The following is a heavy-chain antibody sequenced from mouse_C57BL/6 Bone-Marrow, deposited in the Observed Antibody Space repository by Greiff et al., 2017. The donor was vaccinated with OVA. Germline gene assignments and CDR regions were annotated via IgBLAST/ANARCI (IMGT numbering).Heavy chain of an antibody. V-gene: IGHV1-76*01. J-gene: IGHJ4*01. CDR1: GYTFTDYY. Sequence: QVQLQQSGAELVRPGASVKLSCKASGYTFTDYYINWVKQRPGQGLEWIARIYPGSGNTYYNEKFKGKATLTAEKSSSTAYMQLSSLTSEDSAVYFCAMTDYAMDYWGQGTSVTVSS. CDR2: IYPGSGNT. CDR3: AMTDYAMDY.